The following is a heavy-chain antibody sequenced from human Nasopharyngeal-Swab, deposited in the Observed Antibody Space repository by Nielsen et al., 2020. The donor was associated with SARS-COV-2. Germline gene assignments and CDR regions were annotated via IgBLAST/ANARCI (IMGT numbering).Heavy chain of an antibody. D-gene: IGHD6-13*01. V-gene: IGHV4-34*01. CDR3: ARGLSGIVPSPVLGLGPWYSYYYMDV. CDR1: SASFSASN. CDR2: INLVGTP. Sequence: SHPLTLTCAVFSASFSASNWNWVRQPPGKALKWIGAINLVGTPTYNPPPKRPVTASVETSKNQFSLRLTSVTPADTAVYYCARGLSGIVPSPVLGLGPWYSYYYMDVWDKGTTVTVSS. J-gene: IGHJ6*03.